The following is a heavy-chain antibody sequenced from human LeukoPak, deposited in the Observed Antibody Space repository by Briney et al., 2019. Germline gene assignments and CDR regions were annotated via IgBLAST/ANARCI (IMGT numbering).Heavy chain of an antibody. Sequence: GRSLRLSCAASGFTFSSYGMHWVRQAPGKGLEWVAVIWYDGSNKYYADSVKGRFTISRDNSKNTLYLQMNSLRAEDTAVYYCARETPYSSSWRFDYWGQGTLVTVSS. D-gene: IGHD6-13*01. CDR2: IWYDGSNK. CDR3: ARETPYSSSWRFDY. V-gene: IGHV3-33*01. J-gene: IGHJ4*02. CDR1: GFTFSSYG.